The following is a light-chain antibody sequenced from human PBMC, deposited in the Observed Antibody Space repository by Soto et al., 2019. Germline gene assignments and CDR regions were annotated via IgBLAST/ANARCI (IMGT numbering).Light chain of an antibody. V-gene: IGLV2-14*01. J-gene: IGLJ1*01. CDR1: SSDVGGYNY. Sequence: QSVLTQPASVSGSPGQSITISCAGTSSDVGGYNYVSWYQQHPGKAPKLIIFEVSNRPSGVSNRFSASKSVNTASLTISGLQTEDEADYYCSSYTSSSTLYVFGTGTKVTVL. CDR3: SSYTSSSTLYV. CDR2: EVS.